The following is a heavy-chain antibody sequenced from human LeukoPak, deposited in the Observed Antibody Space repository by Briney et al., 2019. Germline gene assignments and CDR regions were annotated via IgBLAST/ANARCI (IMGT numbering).Heavy chain of an antibody. D-gene: IGHD5-18*01. Sequence: ASVKVSCKASGYTFTSYAMNWVRQAPGQGLEWMGWINTNTGNPTYAQGFIGRFVFSLDTSVSTAYLQISSLKAEDTAVYYCASIGYSYGYLFDYWGQGTLVTVSS. CDR3: ASIGYSYGYLFDY. J-gene: IGHJ4*02. CDR2: INTNTGNP. V-gene: IGHV7-4-1*02. CDR1: GYTFTSYA.